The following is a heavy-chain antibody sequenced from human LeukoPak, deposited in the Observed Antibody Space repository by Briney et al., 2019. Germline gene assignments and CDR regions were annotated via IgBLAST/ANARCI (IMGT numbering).Heavy chain of an antibody. CDR3: ARARGTTGTARIAFDI. CDR1: EFTFSTYG. J-gene: IGHJ3*02. D-gene: IGHD1-1*01. CDR2: ISYDGSTK. V-gene: IGHV3-30*03. Sequence: GGSLRLSCAASEFTFSTYGMHWVRQAPGKGLEWVAVISYDGSTKYYADSVKGRFTISRDNSKNTVYLQMDSLRPEDTAVCYCARARGTTGTARIAFDIWGKGTMVTVSS.